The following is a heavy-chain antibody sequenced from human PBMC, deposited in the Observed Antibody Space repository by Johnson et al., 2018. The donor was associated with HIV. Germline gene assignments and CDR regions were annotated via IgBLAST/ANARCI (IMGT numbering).Heavy chain of an antibody. V-gene: IGHV3-66*01. CDR3: AREGGDAFDI. Sequence: VQLVESGGGLVQPGGSLRLSCAASEFNVSSNYMNWVRQAPGRGLEWVSVVYSGGYPYYADSVKGRFTISRDTSKNTLYLQMKSLRAEDTALYYCAREGGDAFDIWGQGTMVTVSS. CDR1: EFNVSSNY. CDR2: VYSGGYP. D-gene: IGHD1-26*01. J-gene: IGHJ3*02.